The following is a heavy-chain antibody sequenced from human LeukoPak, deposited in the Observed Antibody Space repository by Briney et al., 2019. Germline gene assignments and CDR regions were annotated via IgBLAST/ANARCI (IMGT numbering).Heavy chain of an antibody. CDR1: GFTFSSYS. CDR2: ISSSSSTI. CDR3: VRYSSGWLDY. D-gene: IGHD6-19*01. J-gene: IGHJ4*02. V-gene: IGHV3-48*01. Sequence: PGGSLRLSCAASGFTFSSYSMNWVRQAPGKGLEWVSYISSSSSTIYYADSVKGRFTISRDNAKNSLYLQMNSLRAEDTAVYYCVRYSSGWLDYWGQGTLVTVSS.